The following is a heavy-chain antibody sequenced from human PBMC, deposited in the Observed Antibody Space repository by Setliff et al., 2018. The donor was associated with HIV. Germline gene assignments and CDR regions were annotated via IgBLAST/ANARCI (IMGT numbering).Heavy chain of an antibody. Sequence: PGGSLRLSCAASGFSFSTYWMSWVRQAPGRGLEWVANINQDGSEKYYVDSVKGRFTISRDNAKNSLYLQMNSLRAEDTAVYYCARDLMTMVRGLIIKDYFDYWGQGTVVTVSS. CDR3: ARDLMTMVRGLIIKDYFDY. D-gene: IGHD3-10*01. V-gene: IGHV3-7*01. CDR2: INQDGSEK. J-gene: IGHJ4*02. CDR1: GFSFSTYW.